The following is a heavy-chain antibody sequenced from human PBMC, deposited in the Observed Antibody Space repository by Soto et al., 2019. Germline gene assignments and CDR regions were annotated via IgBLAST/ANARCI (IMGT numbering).Heavy chain of an antibody. J-gene: IGHJ6*03. D-gene: IGHD2-15*01. CDR2: IYYSGST. V-gene: IGHV4-59*01. CDR3: ARSYRRYCSGGSCYSYYYYYMDV. Sequence: PSETLSLTCTVSGGSSSSYYWSWIRQPTGQGLEWIGYIYYSGSTNYNPSLKSRVTISVDTSKNQFSLKPSSVTAADTAVYYCARSYRRYCSGGSCYSYYYYYMDVWGKGTTVTVSS. CDR1: GGSSSSYY.